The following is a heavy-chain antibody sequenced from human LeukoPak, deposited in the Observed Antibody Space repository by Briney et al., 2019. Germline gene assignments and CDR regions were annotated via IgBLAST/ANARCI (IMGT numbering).Heavy chain of an antibody. CDR1: GFSLSISRMC. J-gene: IGHJ4*02. CDR3: ARIPNWGSYFFDY. CDR2: IDWDDDK. D-gene: IGHD7-27*01. Sequence: SGPTLVNPTQTLKLTCTFSGFSLSISRMCVCWIRQPPGKALEFLARIDWDDDKYYSTSLKTRLTISKDTSKNQVVLTMTNMDPVDTATCYCARIPNWGSYFFDYWGQGTLVTVSS. V-gene: IGHV2-70*11.